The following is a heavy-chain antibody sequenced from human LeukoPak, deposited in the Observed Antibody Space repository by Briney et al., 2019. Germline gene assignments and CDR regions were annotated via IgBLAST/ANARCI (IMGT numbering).Heavy chain of an antibody. CDR3: AKDILRYNWNDGGVFDY. D-gene: IGHD1-20*01. V-gene: IGHV3-43*02. J-gene: IGHJ4*02. Sequence: GGSLRLSCAASGFTFDDYSMHWVRQAPGKGLEWVSLTSGDGGSTYYADSVKGRFTISRDNSKNSLYLQMNGLRTEDTALYYCAKDILRYNWNDGGVFDYWGQGTLVTVSS. CDR2: TSGDGGST. CDR1: GFTFDDYS.